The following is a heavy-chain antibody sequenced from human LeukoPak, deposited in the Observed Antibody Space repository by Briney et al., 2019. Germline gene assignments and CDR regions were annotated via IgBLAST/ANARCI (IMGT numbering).Heavy chain of an antibody. V-gene: IGHV3-21*01. Sequence: GSLRLSCAASGFTFNTYSMNWARQAPGKGLEWVSSIDSSGGYMFYTDSVKGRFTISRDNAKNSLYLQMNSLRAEDTAVYYCARDNEMATIYAFDIWGQGTMVTVSS. D-gene: IGHD5-24*01. CDR3: ARDNEMATIYAFDI. J-gene: IGHJ3*02. CDR2: IDSSGGYM. CDR1: GFTFNTYS.